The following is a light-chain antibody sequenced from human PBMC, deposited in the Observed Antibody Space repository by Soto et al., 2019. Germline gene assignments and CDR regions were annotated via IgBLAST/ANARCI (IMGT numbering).Light chain of an antibody. CDR2: GAS. CDR1: QSVSSN. CDR3: QQYNNWLIT. V-gene: IGKV3-15*01. Sequence: EIVMTQSPATLSVSPGERATLSCRASQSVSSNLAWYQQKPGQAPRLLIYGASTRATGIPARFSGSGSGTEFNLTISSRQSEDFAVYYCQQYNNWLITFGQGTRLEI. J-gene: IGKJ5*01.